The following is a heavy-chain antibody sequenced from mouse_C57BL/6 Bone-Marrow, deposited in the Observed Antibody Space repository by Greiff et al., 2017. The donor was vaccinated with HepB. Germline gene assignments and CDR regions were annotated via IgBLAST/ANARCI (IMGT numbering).Heavy chain of an antibody. D-gene: IGHD1-1*01. V-gene: IGHV5-12*01. CDR2: ISNGGGST. J-gene: IGHJ3*01. CDR3: ARGGVVAPFAY. Sequence: EVKLEESGGGLVQPGGSLKLSCAASGFTFSDYYMYWVRQTPEKRLEWVAYISNGGGSTYYPDTVKGRFTISRDNAKNTLYLQMSRLKSEDTAMYYCARGGVVAPFAYWGQGTLVTVSA. CDR1: GFTFSDYY.